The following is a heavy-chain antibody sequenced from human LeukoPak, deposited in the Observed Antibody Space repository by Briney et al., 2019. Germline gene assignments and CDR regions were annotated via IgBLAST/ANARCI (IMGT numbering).Heavy chain of an antibody. CDR1: GFTSDDYA. CDR3: AKAPSITMVRGVLLPIDY. CDR2: ISGDGGST. Sequence: GGPLRLSCAASGFTSDDYAMHWVRQAPGKGLELVSLISGDGGSTYYADSVKGRFTISRDNSKNSLYLQMNSLRTEDTALYCCAKAPSITMVRGVLLPIDYWAQGTLVTVSS. J-gene: IGHJ4*02. D-gene: IGHD3-10*01. V-gene: IGHV3-43*02.